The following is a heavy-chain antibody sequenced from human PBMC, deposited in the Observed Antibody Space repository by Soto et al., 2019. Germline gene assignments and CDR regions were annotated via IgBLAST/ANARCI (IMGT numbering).Heavy chain of an antibody. Sequence: QLQLQESGPGLVKPSETLSLTCTVSGGSISSSSYYWGWIRQPPGKGLEWIGSIYYSGSTYYNPSRKRRVPIAAAPTQTPFSLKLSSVTAADTAVYYWASPAGYSGYAWPHPNNWFDPWGQGTLVTVSS. CDR2: IYYSGST. CDR1: GGSISSSSYY. D-gene: IGHD5-12*01. J-gene: IGHJ5*02. CDR3: ASPAGYSGYAWPHPNNWFDP. V-gene: IGHV4-39*01.